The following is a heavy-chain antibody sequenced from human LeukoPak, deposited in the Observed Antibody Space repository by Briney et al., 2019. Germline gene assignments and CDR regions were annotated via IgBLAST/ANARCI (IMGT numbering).Heavy chain of an antibody. CDR2: ISYDGSNK. Sequence: GGSLRLSCAASGFTFSSYAMHWVRQAPGKGLEWVAVISYDGSNKYYADSVKGRFTISRDNSKNTLYLQMNSLRAEDTAVYYCARDLPLDYWGQGTLVTVSS. V-gene: IGHV3-30*04. CDR3: ARDLPLDY. CDR1: GFTFSSYA. J-gene: IGHJ4*02.